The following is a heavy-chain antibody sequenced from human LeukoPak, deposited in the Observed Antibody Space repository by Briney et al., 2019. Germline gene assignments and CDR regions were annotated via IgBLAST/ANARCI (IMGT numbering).Heavy chain of an antibody. CDR1: GYTFTSYG. V-gene: IGHV1-18*01. Sequence: ASVKVSCKASGYTFTSYGISWVRQAPGQGLEWMGWISAYNGNTNYAQKLQGRVTMTTDTSTSTACMELRSLRSDDTAVYYCARARLLRDAFDIWGQGTMVTVSS. CDR3: ARARLLRDAFDI. D-gene: IGHD3-22*01. J-gene: IGHJ3*02. CDR2: ISAYNGNT.